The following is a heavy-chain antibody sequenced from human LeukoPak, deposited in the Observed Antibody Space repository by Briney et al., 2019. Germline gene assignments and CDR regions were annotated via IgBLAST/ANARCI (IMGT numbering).Heavy chain of an antibody. D-gene: IGHD4-23*01. CDR2: INSNGGTT. J-gene: IGHJ3*02. CDR1: GFTFSSYE. V-gene: IGHV3-74*01. Sequence: PGGSLRLSCAASGFTFSSYEMNWVRQAPGKGLVWVSRINSNGGTTTYADSAKGRFSISRDNAKNTLYLQMNSLRAEDTAVYYCARDLGDYGGWSVFDIWGQGTMVTVS. CDR3: ARDLGDYGGWSVFDI.